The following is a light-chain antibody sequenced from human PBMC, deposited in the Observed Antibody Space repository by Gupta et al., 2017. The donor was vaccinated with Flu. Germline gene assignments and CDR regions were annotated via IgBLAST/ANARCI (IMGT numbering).Light chain of an antibody. CDR2: DVS. Sequence: SITISWTGTSSDVGGDNDVSWDQQHPGKAHKLMIYDVSRRTAGVASRFSGSKSGSTASLTISGRQDEDEADYYCNADTSSSSLVFGGGTKLTVL. J-gene: IGLJ2*01. CDR3: NADTSSSSLV. V-gene: IGLV2-14*04. CDR1: SSDVGGDND.